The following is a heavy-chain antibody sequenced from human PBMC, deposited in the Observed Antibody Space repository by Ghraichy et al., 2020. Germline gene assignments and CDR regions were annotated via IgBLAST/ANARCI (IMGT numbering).Heavy chain of an antibody. J-gene: IGHJ4*02. D-gene: IGHD2-2*01. CDR1: GFTFSSYW. V-gene: IGHV3-7*01. CDR3: ARDSRYCSSTSCRPLDY. CDR2: IKQDGSEK. Sequence: GGSLRLSCAASGFTFSSYWMSWVRQAPGKGLEWVANIKQDGSEKYYVDSVKGRFTISRDNAKNSLYLQMNSLRAEDTAVYYCARDSRYCSSTSCRPLDYWGQGTLVTVSS.